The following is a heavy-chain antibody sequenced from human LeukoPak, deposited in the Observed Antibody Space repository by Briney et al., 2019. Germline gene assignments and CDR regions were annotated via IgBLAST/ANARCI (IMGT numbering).Heavy chain of an antibody. CDR1: GGSFSGYY. CDR2: IHYTGNA. V-gene: IGHV4-34*01. J-gene: IGHJ2*01. CDR3: ARPVDWYFDA. Sequence: SETLSLTCAVYGGSFSGYYWGWIRQPPGKGLEWIATIHYTGNAYYNPSLTSRLTISVDMSRNQFSLKLTSVTAADTAVYYCARPVDWYFDAWGRGTLVTVSS.